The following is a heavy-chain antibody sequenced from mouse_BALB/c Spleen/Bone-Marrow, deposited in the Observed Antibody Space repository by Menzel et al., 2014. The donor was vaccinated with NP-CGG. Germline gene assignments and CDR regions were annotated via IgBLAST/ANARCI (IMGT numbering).Heavy chain of an antibody. Sequence: EVKLVASGGGLVQPGGSLRLSCAPSGFTFTDYYMSWVRQPPGKALEWLGFIRNKANGYTTEYSASVKGRFTISRDNSQSILYLQMNTLRAEDSATYYCARDDYGRGYWGQGTTLTVSS. CDR3: ARDDYGRGY. CDR1: GFTFTDYY. V-gene: IGHV7-3*02. J-gene: IGHJ2*01. D-gene: IGHD1-1*01. CDR2: IRNKANGYTT.